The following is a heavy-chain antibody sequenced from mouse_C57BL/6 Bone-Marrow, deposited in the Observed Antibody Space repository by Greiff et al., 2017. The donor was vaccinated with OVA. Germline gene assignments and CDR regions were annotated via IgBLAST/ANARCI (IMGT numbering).Heavy chain of an antibody. D-gene: IGHD2-1*01. CDR3: TGRDLPSMDD. CDR1: GFTFSNYW. Sequence: EVQLVESGGGLVQPGGSMKLSCVASGFTFSNYWMNWVRQSPEKGLEWVAQIRLKSDNYATHYAESVKGRFTISRDDSKSSVYLQMNNLRAEDTGIYYYTGRDLPSMDDWGQGTSVTVSS. V-gene: IGHV6-3*01. CDR2: IRLKSDNYAT. J-gene: IGHJ4*01.